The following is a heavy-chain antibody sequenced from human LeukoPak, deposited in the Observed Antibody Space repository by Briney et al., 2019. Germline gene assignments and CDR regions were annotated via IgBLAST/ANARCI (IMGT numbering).Heavy chain of an antibody. CDR1: GGSISSYY. J-gene: IGHJ4*02. V-gene: IGHV4-59*01. CDR3: ARGSGWFFY. CDR2: IYYSGST. D-gene: IGHD6-19*01. Sequence: SETLSLTCTVSGGSISSYYWSWIRQPPGKGLEWIGYIYYSGSTNYNPSLKSRVTISVDTSKNQFSLKLSSVTAADTAVYYCARGSGWFFYWGQGALVSVSS.